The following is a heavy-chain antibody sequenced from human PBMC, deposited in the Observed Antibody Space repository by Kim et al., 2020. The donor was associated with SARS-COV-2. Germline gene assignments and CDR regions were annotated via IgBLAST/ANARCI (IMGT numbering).Heavy chain of an antibody. CDR3: ARDEQAASGTGGFGYY. Sequence: SETLSLTCTVSGGSVSSGSYYWSWIRQPPGKGLEWIGYIYYSGSTNYNPSLKSRVTISVDTSKNQFSLKLSSVTAADTAVYYCARDEQAASGTGGFGYY. CDR1: GGSVSSGSYY. V-gene: IGHV4-61*01. D-gene: IGHD6-13*01. J-gene: IGHJ6*01. CDR2: IYYSGST.